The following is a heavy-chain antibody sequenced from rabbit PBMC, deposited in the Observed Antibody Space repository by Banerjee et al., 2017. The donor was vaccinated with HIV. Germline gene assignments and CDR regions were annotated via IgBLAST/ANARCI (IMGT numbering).Heavy chain of an antibody. D-gene: IGHD1-1*01. CDR1: GADFSSYA. J-gene: IGHJ4*01. CDR2: IYPDYGIT. V-gene: IGHV1S45*01. CDR3: ARAYLNIIYFNL. Sequence: QEHLEESGGGLVKPGGTLTLSCKGSGADFSSYAISWVRQAPGKGLEWIAFIYPDYGITDYASWAKGRSTISKTSSTTVTLQMTSLTAADTATYFCARAYLNIIYFNLWGPGTLVTVS.